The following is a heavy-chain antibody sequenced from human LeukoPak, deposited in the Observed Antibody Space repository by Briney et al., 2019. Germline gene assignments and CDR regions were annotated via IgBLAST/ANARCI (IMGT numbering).Heavy chain of an antibody. V-gene: IGHV3-48*03. CDR3: ARFASWELLPYFDY. CDR1: GFTFSSYE. J-gene: IGHJ4*02. D-gene: IGHD1-26*01. Sequence: GGSLRLSCAASGFTFSSYEMNWVRQAPGKGLEWVSHISSSGSTIYYADSVKGRFTISRDNAKNSLYLQMNSLRAEDTAVYYCARFASWELLPYFDYWGQGTLVTVSS. CDR2: ISSSGSTI.